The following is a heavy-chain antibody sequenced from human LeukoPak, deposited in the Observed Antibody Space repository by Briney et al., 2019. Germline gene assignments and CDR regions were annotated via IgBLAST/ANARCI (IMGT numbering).Heavy chain of an antibody. D-gene: IGHD3-22*01. CDR1: GFTFDDYG. CDR3: ARGGYYDSSGYLYYYYYMDV. J-gene: IGHJ6*03. Sequence: PGGSLRLSCAASGFTFDDYGMSWVRQAPGKGLEWVSGINWNGGSTGYADSVKGRFTISRDNAKNSLYLQMNSLRAEDTALYYCARGGYYDSSGYLYYYYYMDVWGKGTTVTVSS. V-gene: IGHV3-20*04. CDR2: INWNGGST.